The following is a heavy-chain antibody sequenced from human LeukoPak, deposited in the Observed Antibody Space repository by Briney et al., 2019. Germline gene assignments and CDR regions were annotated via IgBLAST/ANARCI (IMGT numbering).Heavy chain of an antibody. D-gene: IGHD3-10*01. CDR1: GFTFSGYW. CDR3: ARRGMVRGFLYGFFDS. Sequence: PGGSLGLSCAASGFTFSGYWMSWVRQAPGKGREGVANINQDGTEKYDADSVKGRFTISRDNAKHSLHLQMDSLRAEDTAVYYCARRGMVRGFLYGFFDSWGQGIPVTVSS. V-gene: IGHV3-7*03. J-gene: IGHJ4*02. CDR2: INQDGTEK.